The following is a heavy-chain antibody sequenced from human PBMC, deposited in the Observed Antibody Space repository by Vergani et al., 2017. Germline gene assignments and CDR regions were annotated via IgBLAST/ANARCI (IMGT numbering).Heavy chain of an antibody. V-gene: IGHV2-5*02. CDR1: GFSLSTSGVG. D-gene: IGHD4-17*01. CDR3: AHRIYGDYDLGFDY. Sequence: QITLKESGPTLVKPTQTLTLTCTFSGFSLSTSGVGVGWIRQPPGKALEWLALIYWDDDKRYSPSLKSRLTITKDTSKNQVVLTMTNMDPVDTATYYCAHRIYGDYDLGFDYWGQGTLVTVSS. CDR2: IYWDDDK. J-gene: IGHJ4*02.